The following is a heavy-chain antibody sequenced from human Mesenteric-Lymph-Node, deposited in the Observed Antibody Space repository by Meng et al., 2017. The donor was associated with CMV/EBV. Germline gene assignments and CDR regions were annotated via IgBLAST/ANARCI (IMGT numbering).Heavy chain of an antibody. D-gene: IGHD5-12*01. CDR2: ISYDGSNK. J-gene: IGHJ4*02. CDR1: GFTVRSYA. CDR3: AQPTRVATN. V-gene: IGHV3-30-3*01. Sequence: GGSLRLSCAASGFTVRSYAMHWVRQAPGKGLEWVAVISYDGSNKYYPDSVKGPFTISRDNSKNTLYLQMNSLRAEDTAVYYCAQPTRVATNWGPGTPVTVSS.